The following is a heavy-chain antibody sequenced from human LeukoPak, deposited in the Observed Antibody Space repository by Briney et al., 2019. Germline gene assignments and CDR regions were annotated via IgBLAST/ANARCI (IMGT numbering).Heavy chain of an antibody. CDR1: GFTFSRYT. J-gene: IGHJ4*02. Sequence: PGGSLRLSCVASGFTFSRYTMNWVRQAPGKGLEWVSAISGSSDHIHYADSMKGRFTISRDNAKNSLYLQMNSLTAEGTAVYYCARDFFDSSGHYYDAYWGQGTLVTVSS. CDR2: ISGSSDHI. V-gene: IGHV3-21*01. D-gene: IGHD6-19*01. CDR3: ARDFFDSSGHYYDAY.